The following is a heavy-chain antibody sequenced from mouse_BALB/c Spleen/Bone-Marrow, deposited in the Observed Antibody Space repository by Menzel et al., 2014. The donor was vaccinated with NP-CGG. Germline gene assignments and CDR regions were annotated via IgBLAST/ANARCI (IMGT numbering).Heavy chain of an antibody. CDR1: GYAFTNYL. Sequence: VQLQQSGAELVRPGTSVTVSCKASGYAFTNYLIEWVKQRPGQGLEWIGVINPGSGGTNYNEKFKGKATLTADKSSSTAYMQLSSLTSDDSAVYFCARGITTGYFDYWGQGTTLTVSS. J-gene: IGHJ2*01. D-gene: IGHD1-1*01. V-gene: IGHV1-54*01. CDR3: ARGITTGYFDY. CDR2: INPGSGGT.